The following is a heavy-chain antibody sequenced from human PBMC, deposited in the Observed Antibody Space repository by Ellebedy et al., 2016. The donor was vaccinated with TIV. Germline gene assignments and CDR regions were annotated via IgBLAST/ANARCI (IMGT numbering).Heavy chain of an antibody. Sequence: GSLRLSCTVSGGSISRSSYYWGWIRQPPEKGLEWIGSIYHTGSTYYNPSLKSRVTMSVDTSKNQFYLSFTSVTAADTAMYYCARWFGELLYVRWFDPWGQGTLVTVSS. D-gene: IGHD3-10*01. CDR1: GGSISRSSYY. CDR3: ARWFGELLYVRWFDP. J-gene: IGHJ5*02. V-gene: IGHV4-39*01. CDR2: IYHTGST.